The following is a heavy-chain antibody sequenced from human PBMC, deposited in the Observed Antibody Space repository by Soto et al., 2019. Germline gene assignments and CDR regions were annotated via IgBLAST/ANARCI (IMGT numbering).Heavy chain of an antibody. CDR2: INGGNGDT. Sequence: ASVKVSCKPSGYTFTSYAIHWVRQAPGQRLEWMGWINGGNGDTRHSQKFQGRVTITRETSASTAYMELSSLRSEDTAVYYCARRGYGDYVALDYWGQGTLVTVSS. V-gene: IGHV1-3*01. CDR1: GYTFTSYA. CDR3: ARRGYGDYVALDY. D-gene: IGHD4-17*01. J-gene: IGHJ4*02.